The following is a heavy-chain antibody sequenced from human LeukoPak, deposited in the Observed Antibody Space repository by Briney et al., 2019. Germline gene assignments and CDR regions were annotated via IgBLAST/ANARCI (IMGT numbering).Heavy chain of an antibody. D-gene: IGHD3-9*01. CDR3: LTSMGY. V-gene: IGHV3-7*01. J-gene: IGHJ4*02. Sequence: PGGSLRLSCAATGLTFSNHWMNWVRQAPGKGLEWVANIKPDGSGEYYVDSVKGRFIISRDNAKNSAYLQMNSLRAEDTAVYYMLTSMGYWGQGTLVTVSS. CDR1: GLTFSNHW. CDR2: IKPDGSGE.